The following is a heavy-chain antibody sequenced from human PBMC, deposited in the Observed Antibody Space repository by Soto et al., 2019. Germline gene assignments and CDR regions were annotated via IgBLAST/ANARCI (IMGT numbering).Heavy chain of an antibody. V-gene: IGHV1-3*05. J-gene: IGHJ5*02. D-gene: IGHD3-3*01. CDR1: GYTFTGYA. CDR3: ARADGVGAVGP. Sequence: QVQIVQSGAEEKKPGASVKVSCKASGYTFTGYAMQWVRQAPGQRLERMGWINAGNGNTKYSQKFQGRVTITRDTSASTPYMERSSLRSEDTAVYYCARADGVGAVGPWGQGTLVTVSS. CDR2: INAGNGNT.